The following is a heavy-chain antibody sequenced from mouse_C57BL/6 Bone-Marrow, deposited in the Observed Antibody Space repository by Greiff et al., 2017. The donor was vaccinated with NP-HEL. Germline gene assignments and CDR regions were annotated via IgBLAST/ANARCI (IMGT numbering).Heavy chain of an antibody. D-gene: IGHD2-2*01. V-gene: IGHV4-1*01. CDR2: INPDSSTI. CDR3: ARRATMVTTRDWYFDV. CDR1: GIDFSRYW. Sequence: EVQLQQSGGGLVQPGGSLKLSCAASGIDFSRYWMSWVRRAPGKGLEWIGEINPDSSTINYAPSLKDKFIISRDNAKNTLYLQMSKVRSEDTALYYCARRATMVTTRDWYFDVWGTGTTVTVSS. J-gene: IGHJ1*03.